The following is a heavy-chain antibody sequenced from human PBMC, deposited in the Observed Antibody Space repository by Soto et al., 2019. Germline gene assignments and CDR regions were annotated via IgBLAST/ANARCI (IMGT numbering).Heavy chain of an antibody. CDR1: GFTFSSYG. D-gene: IGHD3-3*01. J-gene: IGHJ4*02. CDR2: IWYDGSNK. CDR3: ARELEYYFDY. Sequence: QVQLVESGGGVVQPGRSLRLSCAASGFTFSSYGMHWVRQAPGKGLEWVAVIWYDGSNKYYADSVKGRFTISRNNSKNTLYLQMNSLRAEDTAVYYCARELEYYFDYWGQGTLVTVSS. V-gene: IGHV3-33*01.